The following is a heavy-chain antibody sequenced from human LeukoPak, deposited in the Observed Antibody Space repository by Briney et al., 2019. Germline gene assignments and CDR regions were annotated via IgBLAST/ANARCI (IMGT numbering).Heavy chain of an antibody. D-gene: IGHD5-12*01. CDR1: GYTFTSYG. CDR2: ISAYNGNT. Sequence: ASVKVSCKASGYTFTSYGISWVRQAPGQGFEWMGWISAYNGNTNYAQKLQGRVTMTTDTSTNTAYMELRSLRSDDTAVYYCARAPHSPTTQYYYYYYMDVWGKGTTVTVSS. J-gene: IGHJ6*03. CDR3: ARAPHSPTTQYYYYYYMDV. V-gene: IGHV1-18*01.